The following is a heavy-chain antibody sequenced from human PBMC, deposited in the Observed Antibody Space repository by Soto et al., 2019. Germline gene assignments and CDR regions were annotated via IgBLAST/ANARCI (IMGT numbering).Heavy chain of an antibody. Sequence: GGSLRLSCAASGFTVSSSYMGWVRQAPGKGLEWVSVIYSGGTTYYAASVKGRLTISRDNSKNTLYLQMSSLRADDTAVYYCARHGDNGDHQPFWFFDLWGRGTLVTVSS. CDR1: GFTVSSSY. V-gene: IGHV3-53*01. J-gene: IGHJ2*01. CDR2: IYSGGTT. D-gene: IGHD4-17*01. CDR3: ARHGDNGDHQPFWFFDL.